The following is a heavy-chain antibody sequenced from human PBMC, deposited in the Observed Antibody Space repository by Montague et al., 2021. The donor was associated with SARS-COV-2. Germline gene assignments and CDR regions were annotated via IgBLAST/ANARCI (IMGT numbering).Heavy chain of an antibody. Sequence: SETLSLTCAVYGGSFRGNYWSWFRHPPRKGLVWCGEINHSGSTNYNPSLKSRLTISVDKSKNQFSLKLGSVTAADTAVYYCARDAAVAGIDYWGQGTLVTVSS. CDR3: ARDAAVAGIDY. V-gene: IGHV4-34*01. CDR2: INHSGST. CDR1: GGSFRGNY. D-gene: IGHD6-19*01. J-gene: IGHJ4*02.